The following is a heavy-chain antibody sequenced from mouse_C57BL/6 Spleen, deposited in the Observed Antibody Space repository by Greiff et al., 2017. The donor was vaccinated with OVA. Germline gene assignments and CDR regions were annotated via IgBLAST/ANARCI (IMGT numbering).Heavy chain of an antibody. Sequence: QVQLQQPGAELVMPGASVKLSCKASGYTFTSYWMHWVKQRPGQGLEWIGEIDPSDSYTNYNQKFKGKSTLTVDKSSSTAYMQLSSLTSEDSAVYYCARWQEDGYRPWFAYWGQGTLVTVSA. CDR3: ARWQEDGYRPWFAY. J-gene: IGHJ3*01. CDR2: IDPSDSYT. V-gene: IGHV1-69*01. CDR1: GYTFTSYW. D-gene: IGHD2-3*01.